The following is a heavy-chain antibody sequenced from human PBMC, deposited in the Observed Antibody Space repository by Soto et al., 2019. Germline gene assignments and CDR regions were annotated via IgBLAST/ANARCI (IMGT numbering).Heavy chain of an antibody. CDR2: ISGTGSTI. J-gene: IGHJ5*01. D-gene: IGHD4-17*01. CDR1: GFTFSDNY. Sequence: QVQLVESGGGWVEPGGSLRLSCAASGFTFSDNYMSWIRQAPGKGLEWVSYISGTGSTIYYADSVKGRFTISRDNAKNSVYLQMNSLRAEDTAVYYCVRPGYTDYYWFGSWGQGTLVTVSS. CDR3: VRPGYTDYYWFGS. V-gene: IGHV3-11*01.